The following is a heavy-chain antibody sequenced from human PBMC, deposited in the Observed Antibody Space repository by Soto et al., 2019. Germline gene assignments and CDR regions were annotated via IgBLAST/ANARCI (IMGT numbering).Heavy chain of an antibody. D-gene: IGHD3-9*01. J-gene: IGHJ6*02. Sequence: ASVKVSCKASGYTFTGYYMHWVRQAPGQGLEWTGWINPNSGGTNYAQKFQGWVTMTRDTSISTAYMELSRLRSDDTAVYYCARERPYYDILTGYYTPPYYYYGMDVWGQGTTVTVSS. V-gene: IGHV1-2*04. CDR3: ARERPYYDILTGYYTPPYYYYGMDV. CDR2: INPNSGGT. CDR1: GYTFTGYY.